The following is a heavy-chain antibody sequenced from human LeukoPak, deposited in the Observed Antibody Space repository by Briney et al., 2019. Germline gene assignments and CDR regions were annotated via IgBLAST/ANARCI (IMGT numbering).Heavy chain of an antibody. J-gene: IGHJ6*02. D-gene: IGHD2-15*01. CDR1: GFTFSSYS. V-gene: IGHV3-48*02. CDR3: ARYCSGGSCYQYYYGMDV. Sequence: GGSLRLSCAASGFTFSSYSMNWARQAPGKGLEWVSYISSSSSTIYYADSVKGRFTISRDNAKNSLYLQMNSLRDEDTAVYYCARYCSGGSCYQYYYGMDVWGQGTTVTVSS. CDR2: ISSSSSTI.